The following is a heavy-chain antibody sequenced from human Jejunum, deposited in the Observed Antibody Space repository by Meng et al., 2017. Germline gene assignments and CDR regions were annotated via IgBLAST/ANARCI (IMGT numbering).Heavy chain of an antibody. CDR2: TYYRSNWYN. CDR3: AREAHLAGFPY. CDR1: GDSVYNNSAT. V-gene: IGHV6-1*01. Sequence: VEQRQSGPVLVKPLQLLSLSCDISGDSVYNNSATWNWIRQSPSRCLEWMGRTYYRSNWYNDYADSVSRRIIINPDTSKNQISLQLNSVTPEDTAVYFCAREAHLAGFPYWGQGTLVTVSS. J-gene: IGHJ4*02.